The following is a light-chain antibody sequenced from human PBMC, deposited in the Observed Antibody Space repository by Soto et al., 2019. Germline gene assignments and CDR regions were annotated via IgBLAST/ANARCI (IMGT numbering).Light chain of an antibody. CDR2: EVS. V-gene: IGLV2-23*02. Sequence: QSALTQPASVSGSPGQSITISCTGTSSDVGSYNLVSWYQQHPGKAPKLMIYEVSKRPSGVSNRFSGSKSGNTASLTISGLQAEEEADYYCCSYAGSSTHVVFGGGTQLTVL. CDR3: CSYAGSSTHVV. J-gene: IGLJ2*01. CDR1: SSDVGSYNL.